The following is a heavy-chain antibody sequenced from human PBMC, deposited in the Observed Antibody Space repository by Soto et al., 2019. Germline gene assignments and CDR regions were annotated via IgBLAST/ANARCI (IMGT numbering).Heavy chain of an antibody. J-gene: IGHJ6*02. CDR2: ISGSGGST. CDR3: AVGATDYYGMDV. V-gene: IGHV3-23*01. D-gene: IGHD1-26*01. Sequence: EVQLLESGGGLVQPWGSLRLSCAASGFTFSSYAMSWVRQAPGKGLEWVSAISGSGGSTYYADSVKGRFTISRDNSKNTLYLQMNSLRAEDTAVYYCAVGATDYYGMDVWGQGTTVTVSS. CDR1: GFTFSSYA.